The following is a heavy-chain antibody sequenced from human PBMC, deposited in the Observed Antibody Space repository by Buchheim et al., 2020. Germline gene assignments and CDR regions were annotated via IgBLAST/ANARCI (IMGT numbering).Heavy chain of an antibody. V-gene: IGHV3-7*01. CDR1: GFTFSKYW. CDR2: ISPDGSVT. CDR3: ARDLLEPGMVYYGMDV. J-gene: IGHJ6*02. D-gene: IGHD3-3*01. Sequence: EMQLVESGGGLVQPGGSLRLSCATSGFTFSKYWVSWVRQAPGKGLDWVANISPDGSVTYYADSVRGRFTISRDNSKNSLFLQMNGLRAEDTAVYYCARDLLEPGMVYYGMDVWGQGTT.